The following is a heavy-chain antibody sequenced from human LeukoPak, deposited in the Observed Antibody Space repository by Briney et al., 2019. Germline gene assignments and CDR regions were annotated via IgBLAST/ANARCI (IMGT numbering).Heavy chain of an antibody. CDR1: GGSFSGYY. Sequence: SETLSLTCAVYGGSFSGYYWSWIRQPPGKGLEWIGYVFDSGSTNYNPSLKSRVTMSRDTSKNQFSLKVGSVTAADTAVYYCARRDTGSGSYDYFGDWGQGALVTVSS. J-gene: IGHJ4*02. CDR2: VFDSGST. CDR3: ARRDTGSGSYDYFGD. D-gene: IGHD3-10*01. V-gene: IGHV4-59*08.